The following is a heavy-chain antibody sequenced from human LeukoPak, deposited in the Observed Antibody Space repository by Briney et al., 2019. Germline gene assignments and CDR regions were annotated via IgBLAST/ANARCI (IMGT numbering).Heavy chain of an antibody. J-gene: IGHJ6*02. CDR1: GFTFSSYS. V-gene: IGHV3-21*01. Sequence: GGSLRLSCAASGFTFSSYSMNWVRQAPGKGLEWGSSISSSSSYIYYADSVKGRFTISRDNAKNSLYLQMNSLRAEDTAVYYCARDYDILTGYYYGMDLWGQGTTVTVSS. CDR3: ARDYDILTGYYYGMDL. D-gene: IGHD3-9*01. CDR2: ISSSSSYI.